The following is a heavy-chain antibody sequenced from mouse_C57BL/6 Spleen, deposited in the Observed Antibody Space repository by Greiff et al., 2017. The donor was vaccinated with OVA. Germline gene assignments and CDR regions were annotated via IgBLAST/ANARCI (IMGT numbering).Heavy chain of an antibody. Sequence: DVKLQESGPELVKPGASVKIPCKASGYTFTDYNMDWVKQSHGKSLEWIGDINPNNGGTIYNQKFKGKATLTVDKSSSTAYMERRSLASEDTAVYYCARTPFYDYYAMDDWGQGTSVTVSS. D-gene: IGHD2-10*01. CDR1: GYTFTDYN. CDR3: ARTPFYDYYAMDD. J-gene: IGHJ4*01. V-gene: IGHV1-18*01. CDR2: INPNNGGT.